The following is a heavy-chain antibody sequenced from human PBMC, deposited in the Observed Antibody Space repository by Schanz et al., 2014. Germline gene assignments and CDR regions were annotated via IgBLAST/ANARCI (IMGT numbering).Heavy chain of an antibody. CDR3: ARFNSGSHSPPYYYYGMDV. CDR2: ISAYSGNS. J-gene: IGHJ6*02. V-gene: IGHV1-18*01. D-gene: IGHD1-26*01. CDR1: GYTLTGFG. Sequence: QVQLVQSGAEVKKPEASVKVSCKASGYTLTGFGVSWVRQAPGQGREWMGWISAYSGNSKYAQKLQGRVTMTTDTSTNTAYMELRSLTSDDTAVYYCARFNSGSHSPPYYYYGMDVWGQGTTVTVS.